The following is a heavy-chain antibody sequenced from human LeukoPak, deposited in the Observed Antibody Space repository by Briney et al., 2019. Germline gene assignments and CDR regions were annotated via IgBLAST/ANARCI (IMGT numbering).Heavy chain of an antibody. CDR2: INHSGST. CDR3: ARDGGAQYDSSGYYHVGYFDY. V-gene: IGHV4-34*01. CDR1: GGSFSGYY. Sequence: SETLSLTCAVYGGSFSGYYWSWIRQPPGKGLEWIGEINHSGSTNYNPSLKSRVTISVDTSKNQFSLKLSSVTAADTAVYYCARDGGAQYDSSGYYHVGYFDYWGQGTLVTVSS. D-gene: IGHD3-22*01. J-gene: IGHJ4*02.